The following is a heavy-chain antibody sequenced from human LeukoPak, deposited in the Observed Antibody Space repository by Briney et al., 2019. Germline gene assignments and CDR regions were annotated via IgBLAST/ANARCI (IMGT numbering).Heavy chain of an antibody. CDR1: GFTFSSYG. Sequence: RSXRLSCAASGFTFSSYGMHWVRQAPGKGLEWVAVIWYDGSNKYYADSVKGRFTISRDNSKNTLYLQMNSLRAEDTAVYYCARDVYYGSGPLGYWGQGTLVTVSS. CDR3: ARDVYYGSGPLGY. D-gene: IGHD3-10*01. J-gene: IGHJ4*02. CDR2: IWYDGSNK. V-gene: IGHV3-33*01.